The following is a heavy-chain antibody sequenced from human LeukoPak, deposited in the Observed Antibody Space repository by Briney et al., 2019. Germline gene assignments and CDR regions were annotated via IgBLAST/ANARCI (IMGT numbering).Heavy chain of an antibody. J-gene: IGHJ6*02. V-gene: IGHV3-23*01. CDR3: ARAYYGSGSEYYYYGMDV. CDR1: GFTFSSYA. CDR2: ISGSGGST. D-gene: IGHD3-10*01. Sequence: GGSLRLSCAASGFTFSSYAMSWVRQAPGKGLEWVSAISGSGGSTYYADSVKGRFTISRDNSKNTLYLQMNSLRAEDTAVYYCARAYYGSGSEYYYYGMDVWGQGTTVTVSS.